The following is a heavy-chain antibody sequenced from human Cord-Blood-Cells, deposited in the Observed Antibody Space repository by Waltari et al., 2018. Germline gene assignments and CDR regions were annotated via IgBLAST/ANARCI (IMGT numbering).Heavy chain of an antibody. CDR3: ARGELLFDY. V-gene: IGHV4-34*01. Sequence: VQLQQWGAGLLKPSETLSPTCAVYGGHFSGYYWGWIRQPPGKGLEWSAEITHSGSTNQNPSLNGRVTMSVDTSKSQFSLKLSFVTAADTAVYYCARGELLFDYWGQGTLVTVSS. CDR1: GGHFSGYY. D-gene: IGHD1-26*01. J-gene: IGHJ4*02. CDR2: ITHSGST.